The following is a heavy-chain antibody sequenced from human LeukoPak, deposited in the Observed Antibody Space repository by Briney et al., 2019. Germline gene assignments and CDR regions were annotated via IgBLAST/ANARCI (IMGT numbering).Heavy chain of an antibody. V-gene: IGHV3-33*01. J-gene: IGHJ4*02. CDR2: ICSDGTTK. CDR3: ARDAATSVGMPHY. D-gene: IGHD2-2*01. CDR1: GFSFSSYG. Sequence: GVSLRLSCGASGFSFSSYGMHWVRQAPGKGLEWVAIICSDGTTKYYVGSVKGRFTISRDNSKSTLYLQMNSLRAEDTAVYYCARDAATSVGMPHYWGQGTVVTVSS.